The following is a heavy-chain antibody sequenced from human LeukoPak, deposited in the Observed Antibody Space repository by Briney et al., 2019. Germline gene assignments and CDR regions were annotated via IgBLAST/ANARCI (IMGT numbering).Heavy chain of an antibody. CDR1: GFTFSSCG. D-gene: IGHD5-12*01. CDR2: IRYDGSNK. J-gene: IGHJ4*02. V-gene: IGHV3-30*02. Sequence: GGSLRLSCAASGFTFSSCGMHWVRQAPGKGLEWVAFIRYDGSNKYYADSVKGRFTISRDNSKNTLYLQMNSLRAEDTAVYYCAKKSRYSGYADYWGQGTLVTVSS. CDR3: AKKSRYSGYADY.